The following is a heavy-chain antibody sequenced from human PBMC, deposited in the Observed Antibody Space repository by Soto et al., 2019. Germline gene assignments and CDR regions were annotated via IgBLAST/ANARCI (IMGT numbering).Heavy chain of an antibody. J-gene: IGHJ4*02. Sequence: PVGSLRLSCAASGFTFSSYAMSWVRQAPGKGLEWVSAISGSDGSTYYADSVKGRFTISRDNSKDTIYLQMNSLRAEDTAVYYCAKAYYGDYDYRLHFDNWGQGTLVTVSS. CDR3: AKAYYGDYDYRLHFDN. D-gene: IGHD4-17*01. CDR2: ISGSDGST. V-gene: IGHV3-23*01. CDR1: GFTFSSYA.